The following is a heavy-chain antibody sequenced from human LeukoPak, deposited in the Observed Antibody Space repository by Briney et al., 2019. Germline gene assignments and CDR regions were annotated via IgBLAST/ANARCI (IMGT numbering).Heavy chain of an antibody. CDR3: ARDRPLKTTALPLGDY. D-gene: IGHD2-2*02. CDR2: ISDNNGRS. Sequence: GCSVKVSCKASGYTFTRYGISWVRQAPGQGLEWVGWISDNNGRSIYAQKFQGRVTMTTDTSTTTAYMELRSLTSDDAAVYYCARDRPLKTTALPLGDYWGQGTLVTVSS. CDR1: GYTFTRYG. V-gene: IGHV1-18*01. J-gene: IGHJ4*02.